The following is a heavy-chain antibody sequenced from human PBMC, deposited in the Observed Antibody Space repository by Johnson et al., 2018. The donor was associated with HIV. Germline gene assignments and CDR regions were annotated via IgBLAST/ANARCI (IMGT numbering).Heavy chain of an antibody. CDR2: ISYDGSNK. D-gene: IGHD3-22*01. CDR1: GFTFSSYA. J-gene: IGHJ3*02. Sequence: VQLVESGGGLVQPGGSLRLSCAASGFTFSSYAMHWVRQAPGKGLEWVAVISYDGSNKYYADSVKGRFTISRDNSKNTLYLQMNSLRAEDTAVYYCARDRGGYYYDSSGADAFDIWGQGTMVTVSS. CDR3: ARDRGGYYYDSSGADAFDI. V-gene: IGHV3-30-3*01.